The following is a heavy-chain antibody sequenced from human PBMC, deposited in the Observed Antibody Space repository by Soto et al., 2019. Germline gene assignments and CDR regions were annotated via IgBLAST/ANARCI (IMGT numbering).Heavy chain of an antibody. D-gene: IGHD3-22*01. CDR2: INPNSGGT. CDR3: ARDSHYYDSSGYYYDWFDP. CDR1: GYTFTGYY. J-gene: IGHJ5*02. V-gene: IGHV1-2*04. Sequence: GASVKVSCKASGYTFTGYYMHWVRQAPGQGLEWMGWINPNSGGTNYAQKFQGWVTMTRDTSISTAYMELSRLRSDDTAVYYCARDSHYYDSSGYYYDWFDPWGQGTLVTVSS.